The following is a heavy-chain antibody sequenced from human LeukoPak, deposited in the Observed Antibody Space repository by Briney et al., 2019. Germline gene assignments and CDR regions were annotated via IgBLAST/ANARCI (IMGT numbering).Heavy chain of an antibody. CDR1: DFTLSSYD. CDR2: IWYDGSNK. CDR3: ARGGPLRYFDCLMDY. D-gene: IGHD3-9*01. Sequence: PGRSLRLSCAASDFTLSSYDIHWVRQAPGKGLEWVAVIWYDGSNKYYADSVKGRFTISRDNSKNTLYLQMNSLRAEDTAVYYCARGGPLRYFDCLMDYWGQGTLVTVSS. J-gene: IGHJ4*02. V-gene: IGHV3-33*08.